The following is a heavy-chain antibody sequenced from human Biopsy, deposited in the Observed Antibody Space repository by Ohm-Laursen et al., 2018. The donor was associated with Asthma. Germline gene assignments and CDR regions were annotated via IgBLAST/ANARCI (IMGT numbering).Heavy chain of an antibody. V-gene: IGHV3-23*01. Sequence: SLRLSCAASGFAFNNSSMTWVRQAPGKGLEWVSSISASGVRTFYADSVKGRFTVSRDSSRNTLYLQLSTLRVEDTAVYFCAKITTDRQKANNWFDPWGQGTLVTVFS. CDR1: GFAFNNSS. CDR2: ISASGVRT. D-gene: IGHD3-22*01. CDR3: AKITTDRQKANNWFDP. J-gene: IGHJ5*02.